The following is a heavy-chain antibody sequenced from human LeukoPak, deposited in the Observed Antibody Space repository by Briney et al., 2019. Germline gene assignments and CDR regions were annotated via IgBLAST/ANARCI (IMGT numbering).Heavy chain of an antibody. D-gene: IGHD3-22*01. Sequence: GGSLRLSCAASGFTFDDYTMHWVRQAPGKGLEWVSGISGSGDTTYYADSVKGQFTISRDNSKNTLYLQMNSLRADDTAVYYCAKDGSGFHGYFDYWGQGTLVTVSS. CDR3: AKDGSGFHGYFDY. CDR2: ISGSGDTT. CDR1: GFTFDDYT. J-gene: IGHJ4*02. V-gene: IGHV3-23*01.